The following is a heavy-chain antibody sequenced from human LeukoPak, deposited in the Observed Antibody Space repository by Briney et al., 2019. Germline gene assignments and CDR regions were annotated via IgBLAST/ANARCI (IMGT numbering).Heavy chain of an antibody. D-gene: IGHD2-2*02. CDR2: IYHSGST. J-gene: IGHJ5*02. Sequence: PSETLSLTCAVSGYSISSGYYWGWIRQPPGKGLEWIGSIYHSGSTYYNSTLKSRVTISVDTSKNQFSPKLSSVTAADTAVYYCARSGPLGYCSSTSCYTPNWFDPWGQGTLVTVSS. V-gene: IGHV4-38-2*01. CDR3: ARSGPLGYCSSTSCYTPNWFDP. CDR1: GYSISSGYY.